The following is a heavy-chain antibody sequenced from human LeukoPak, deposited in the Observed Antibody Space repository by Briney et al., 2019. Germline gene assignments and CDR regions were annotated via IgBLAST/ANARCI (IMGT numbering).Heavy chain of an antibody. CDR3: AKATVTHLIDY. D-gene: IGHD4-17*01. CDR2: SSSGGSS. CDR1: GFTFSSYA. J-gene: IGHJ4*02. Sequence: PGGSLRLSCAASGFTFSSYAMNWVRHAPQKGLEWGSTSSSGGSSYSADSVKGRFTISRDNYKNTLYLQMNSLGAEDTAVYYCAKATVTHLIDYWGQGTLVTVSS. V-gene: IGHV3-23*01.